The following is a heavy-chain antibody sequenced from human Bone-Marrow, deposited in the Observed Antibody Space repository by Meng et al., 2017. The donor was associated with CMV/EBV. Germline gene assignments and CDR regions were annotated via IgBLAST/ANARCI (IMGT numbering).Heavy chain of an antibody. CDR3: ARGQVWYRFLESFDY. D-gene: IGHD3-3*01. V-gene: IGHV1-2*02. CDR1: GYTFTGYY. J-gene: IGHJ4*02. CDR2: INPNSGGT. Sequence: ASVKVSCKASGYTFTGYYMHWVRQAPGQGLEWMGWINPNSGGTNYAQKFQGRVTMTRDTSISTAYMELSRLRSEDTAVYYCARGQVWYRFLESFDYWGQGTLVTVPS.